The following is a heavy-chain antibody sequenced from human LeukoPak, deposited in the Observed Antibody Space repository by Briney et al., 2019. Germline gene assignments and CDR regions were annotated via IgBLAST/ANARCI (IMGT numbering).Heavy chain of an antibody. D-gene: IGHD6-13*01. CDR1: GFTFSSYA. CDR3: AKGQLVYGYFDL. V-gene: IGHV3-23*01. Sequence: GGSLRLSCAASGFTFSSYAMSWVRQAPGKGLEWVSAIRGSGGSTYYADSVKGRFTISRDNSKNTLYLQMNSLRAEDTAVYYCAKGQLVYGYFDLWGRGTLVTVSS. J-gene: IGHJ2*01. CDR2: IRGSGGST.